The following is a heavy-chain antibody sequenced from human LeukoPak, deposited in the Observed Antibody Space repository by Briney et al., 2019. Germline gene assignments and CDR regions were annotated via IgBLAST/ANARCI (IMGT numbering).Heavy chain of an antibody. V-gene: IGHV4-34*01. Sequence: SETLSLTCAVYGGSFSGYYWSWIRQPPGKGLEWIWETNHSGSTNYNPSLKSRVTISVDTSKNQFSLKLSSVTAADTAVYYCARALSCSWYKNWFDPWGQGTLVTVSS. J-gene: IGHJ5*02. D-gene: IGHD6-13*01. CDR3: ARALSCSWYKNWFDP. CDR2: TNHSGST. CDR1: GGSFSGYY.